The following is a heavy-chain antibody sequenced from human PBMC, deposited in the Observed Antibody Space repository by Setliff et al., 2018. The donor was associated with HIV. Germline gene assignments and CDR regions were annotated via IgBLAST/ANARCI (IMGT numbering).Heavy chain of an antibody. CDR3: ARPNYYDSSGSFDY. CDR2: IRYDGSNK. CDR1: GFIFSSYG. D-gene: IGHD3-22*01. J-gene: IGHJ4*02. V-gene: IGHV3-30*02. Sequence: GGSLRPSCAASGFIFSSYGMHWVRQAPGKGLEWVAFIRYDGSNKYYADSVKGRFTISRDNAKNSLYLQMNSLRAEDTAVYYCARPNYYDSSGSFDYWGQGTLVTVSS.